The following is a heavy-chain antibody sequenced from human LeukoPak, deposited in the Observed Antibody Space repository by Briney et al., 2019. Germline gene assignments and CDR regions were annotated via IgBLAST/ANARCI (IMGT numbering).Heavy chain of an antibody. CDR3: AREYYGDYGLFAR. D-gene: IGHD4-17*01. CDR2: MNPNSGNT. V-gene: IGHV1-8*01. CDR1: GYTFTSYD. J-gene: IGHJ5*02. Sequence: GASVKVSCKASGYTFTSYDINWVRQATGQGLEWMGWMNPNSGNTGYAQKFHGRVTMTRNTSISTPYMELSSLRSEDTAVYYCAREYYGDYGLFARWGQGTLVTVSS.